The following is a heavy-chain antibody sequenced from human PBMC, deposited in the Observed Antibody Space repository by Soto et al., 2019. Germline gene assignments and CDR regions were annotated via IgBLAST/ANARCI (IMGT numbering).Heavy chain of an antibody. CDR3: ARDPLVVVVAARTYYYYYGMDV. Sequence: PGGSLRLSCAASGFTFDDYGMSWVRQAPGKGLEWVSGINWNGGSTGYADSVKGRFTISRDNAKNSLYLQMNSLRAEDTALYYCARDPLVVVVAARTYYYYYGMDVWGQGTTVTVSS. J-gene: IGHJ6*02. V-gene: IGHV3-20*04. CDR2: INWNGGST. CDR1: GFTFDDYG. D-gene: IGHD2-15*01.